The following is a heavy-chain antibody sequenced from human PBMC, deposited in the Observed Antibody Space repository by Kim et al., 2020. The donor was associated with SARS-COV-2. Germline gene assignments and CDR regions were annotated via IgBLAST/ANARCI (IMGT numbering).Heavy chain of an antibody. V-gene: IGHV3-48*02. CDR2: ISSSSSTI. Sequence: GGSLRLSCAASGFTFSSYSMNWVRQAPGKGLEWVSYISSSSSTIYYADSVKGRFTISRDNAKNSLYLQMNSLRDEDTAVYYCARNPDYGGIRSYWYFDLWGRGTLVTVSS. D-gene: IGHD4-17*01. J-gene: IGHJ2*01. CDR3: ARNPDYGGIRSYWYFDL. CDR1: GFTFSSYS.